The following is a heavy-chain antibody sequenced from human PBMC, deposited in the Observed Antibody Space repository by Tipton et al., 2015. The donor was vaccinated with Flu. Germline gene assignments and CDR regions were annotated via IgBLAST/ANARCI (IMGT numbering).Heavy chain of an antibody. CDR1: GYSISSGYY. V-gene: IGHV4-38-2*02. CDR2: IYHSGST. CDR3: ARGLGDFDY. Sequence: TLSLTCTVSGYSISSGYYWGWIRQPPGKGLEWIGSIYHSGSTYYNPSLKSRVTISVDTSKNQFSLKLSSVTAADTAVYYCARGLGDFDYWGQGTLVTVSS. J-gene: IGHJ4*02. D-gene: IGHD3-16*01.